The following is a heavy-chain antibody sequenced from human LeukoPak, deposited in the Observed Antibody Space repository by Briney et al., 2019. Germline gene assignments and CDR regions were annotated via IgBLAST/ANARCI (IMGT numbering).Heavy chain of an antibody. CDR1: GYSISSGYY. Sequence: PSETLSLTCTVSGYSISSGYYWGWIRQPPGKGLEWIGSIYYSGSTYYNPSLKSRVTISVDTSKNHFSLKLSSVTAADTAVYYCARARSYLNWFDPWGQGTLVTVSS. J-gene: IGHJ5*02. CDR2: IYYSGST. D-gene: IGHD1-26*01. V-gene: IGHV4-38-2*02. CDR3: ARARSYLNWFDP.